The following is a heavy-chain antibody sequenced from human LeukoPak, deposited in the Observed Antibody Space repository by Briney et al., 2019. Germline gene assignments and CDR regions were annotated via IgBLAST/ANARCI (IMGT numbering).Heavy chain of an antibody. D-gene: IGHD3-22*01. Sequence: SETLSLTCAVYGGSFSGHYWSWIRQPPGKGLEWLGEINHSGNTNYNPSLKSRVTISIDTSKNQFSLKLSSVTAADTAVYYCARGPRGYDSSGYYYYYYGMDVWGQGTTVTVSS. CDR2: INHSGNT. CDR3: ARGPRGYDSSGYYYYYYGMDV. J-gene: IGHJ6*02. V-gene: IGHV4-34*01. CDR1: GGSFSGHY.